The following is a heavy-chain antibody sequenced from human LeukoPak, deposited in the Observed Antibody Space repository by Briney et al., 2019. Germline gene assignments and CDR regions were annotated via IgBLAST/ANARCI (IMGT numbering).Heavy chain of an antibody. J-gene: IGHJ5*02. CDR2: INHSGST. D-gene: IGHD6-13*01. Sequence: PSETLSLTCAVYGGSFSGYYWSWIRQPPGKGLEWIGEINHSGSTNYNPSLKSRVTISVDTSKNQFSLKLSSVTAADTAVYYCARGLSRIGSWFDPWGQGTLVTVSS. V-gene: IGHV4-34*01. CDR1: GGSFSGYY. CDR3: ARGLSRIGSWFDP.